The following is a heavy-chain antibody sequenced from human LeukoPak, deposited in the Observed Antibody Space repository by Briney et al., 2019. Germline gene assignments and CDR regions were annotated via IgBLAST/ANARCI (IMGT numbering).Heavy chain of an antibody. V-gene: IGHV4-31*03. J-gene: IGHJ4*02. D-gene: IGHD2-8*02. Sequence: SETLSLTCTVSGDSISNGVKYWSWVRQHPGRGLEWIGYIYHSGRSYYNPSLKSRITMSVDTSKNQFSLNLSSVTAADTAVYYCARDQVECTGGTCQSRVGFDFWGQGTLVTVSS. CDR1: GDSISNGVKY. CDR3: ARDQVECTGGTCQSRVGFDF. CDR2: IYHSGRS.